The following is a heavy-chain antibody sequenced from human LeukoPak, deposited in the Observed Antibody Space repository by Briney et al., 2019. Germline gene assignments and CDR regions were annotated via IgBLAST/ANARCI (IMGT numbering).Heavy chain of an antibody. D-gene: IGHD1-14*01. Sequence: SGPTLVNPTQTLTLTCTFSGFSLSTSGVGVGWIRQPPGKALEWLALIYWDDDKRYSPSLKSRLTITKDTSKNQVVLTMTNMDPVDTATYYCAHSRFDPVLGADREVCCYFDYWGQGTLVTVSS. CDR1: GFSLSTSGVG. J-gene: IGHJ4*02. CDR3: AHSRFDPVLGADREVCCYFDY. V-gene: IGHV2-5*02. CDR2: IYWDDDK.